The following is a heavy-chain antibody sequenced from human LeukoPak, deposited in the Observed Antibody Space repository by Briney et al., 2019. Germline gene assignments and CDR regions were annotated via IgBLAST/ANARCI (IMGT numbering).Heavy chain of an antibody. Sequence: ASVKVSSKASGYTFTGYYMHWVREAPGQGLEWMGRINPNSGGTNYAQKFQGRVTMTRDTSISTAYMELSRLRSDDTAVYYCARDVGGVGASPLYYFDYWGQGTLVTVSS. J-gene: IGHJ4*02. V-gene: IGHV1-2*06. CDR2: INPNSGGT. CDR1: GYTFTGYY. D-gene: IGHD1-26*01. CDR3: ARDVGGVGASPLYYFDY.